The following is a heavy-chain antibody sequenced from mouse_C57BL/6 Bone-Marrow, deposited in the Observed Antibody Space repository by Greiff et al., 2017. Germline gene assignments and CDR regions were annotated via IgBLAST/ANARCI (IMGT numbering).Heavy chain of an antibody. J-gene: IGHJ3*01. Sequence: EVQLQQSGAELVRPGASVKLSCTASGFNIKDDYMHWVKQRPEQGLEWIGWIDPENGDTEYASKFQGKATITADTSSNTAYLQLSSLTSEDTAVYYCTSLSSGFACWGQGTLVTVAA. V-gene: IGHV14-4*01. D-gene: IGHD1-1*01. CDR1: GFNIKDDY. CDR3: TSLSSGFAC. CDR2: IDPENGDT.